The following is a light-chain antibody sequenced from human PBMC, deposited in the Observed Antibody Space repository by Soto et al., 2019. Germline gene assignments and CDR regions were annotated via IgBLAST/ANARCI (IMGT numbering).Light chain of an antibody. CDR3: SSYTSSSTVV. V-gene: IGLV2-14*01. CDR1: SSDIGGYKY. CDR2: EVS. Sequence: QSALTQPASVSGSPGQSITISCTGTSSDIGGYKYVSWYQQYPGKAPKVMIYEVSNRPSGVSNRFSGSKSGNTASLTISGLQAEDKADYYCSSYTSSSTVVFGGGTKLTVL. J-gene: IGLJ3*02.